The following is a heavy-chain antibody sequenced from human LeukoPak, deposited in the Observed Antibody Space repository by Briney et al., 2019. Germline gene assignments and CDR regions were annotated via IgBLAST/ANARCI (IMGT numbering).Heavy chain of an antibody. J-gene: IGHJ4*02. CDR3: ASSQGIQLWGPKGNYFDY. CDR2: INAGNGNT. D-gene: IGHD5-18*01. V-gene: IGHV1-3*01. CDR1: GYTFTSYA. Sequence: ASVKVSCKASGYTFTSYAMHWVRQAPGQRLEWMGWINAGNGNTKYSQKFQGRVTITRDTSASTAYMELSSLRSEDTAVYYCASSQGIQLWGPKGNYFDYWGQGTLVTVSS.